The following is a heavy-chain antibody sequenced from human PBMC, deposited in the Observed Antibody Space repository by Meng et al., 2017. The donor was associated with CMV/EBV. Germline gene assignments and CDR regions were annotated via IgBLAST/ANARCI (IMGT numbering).Heavy chain of an antibody. CDR3: ARYYYDSSGYFDY. CDR1: GGSISSSSYY. CDR2: IYYSGST. Sequence: QLQLQESGPGLVKPPETLSLTCTVSGGSISSSSYYWGWIRQPPGKGLEWIGSIYYSGSTYYNPSLRSRVTISVDTSKNQFSLKLSSVTAADTAVYYCARYYYDSSGYFDYWGQGTLVTVSS. J-gene: IGHJ4*02. V-gene: IGHV4-39*07. D-gene: IGHD3-22*01.